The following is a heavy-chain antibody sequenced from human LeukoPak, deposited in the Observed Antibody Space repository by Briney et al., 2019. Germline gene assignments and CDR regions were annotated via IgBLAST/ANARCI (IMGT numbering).Heavy chain of an antibody. CDR1: GFTFSSYS. J-gene: IGHJ4*02. D-gene: IGHD3-10*01. CDR3: ARHLRLMVRGGPIDY. Sequence: GGSLRLSCAASGFTFSSYSMNWVRQAPGKGLEWVSYISSSSSTIYYADSVKGRFTISRDNAKNSLYLQMNSLRAEDTAVYYCARHLRLMVRGGPIDYWGQGTLVTVSS. CDR2: ISSSSSTI. V-gene: IGHV3-48*04.